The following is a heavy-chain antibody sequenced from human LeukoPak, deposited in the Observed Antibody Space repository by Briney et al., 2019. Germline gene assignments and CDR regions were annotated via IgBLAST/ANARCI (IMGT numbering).Heavy chain of an antibody. CDR1: GFTFSSYG. CDR3: AKPDSGFGEPYFPD. D-gene: IGHD3-10*01. V-gene: IGHV3-30*18. Sequence: GGSLRLSCAASGFTFSSYGMHWVRQAPGKGLEWVAVISYDGSNKYYADSVKGRFTISRDNSKNTLYLQMNSLRAEDTAVYYCAKPDSGFGEPYFPDWGQGTLVTVSS. CDR2: ISYDGSNK. J-gene: IGHJ4*02.